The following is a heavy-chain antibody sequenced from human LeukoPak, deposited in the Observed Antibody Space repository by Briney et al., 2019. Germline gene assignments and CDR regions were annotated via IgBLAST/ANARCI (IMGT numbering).Heavy chain of an antibody. CDR3: ARETPNYYGSGSYYNEEDYYYYYMDV. J-gene: IGHJ6*03. CDR1: GFTFSNYS. CDR2: ISSGSSFI. V-gene: IGHV3-21*04. D-gene: IGHD3-10*01. Sequence: GGSLRLSCSASGFTFSNYSMNWVRQAPGKGLEWVSAISSGSSFIYYADSVKGRFTISRDNAKNSLYLQMNSLRAEDTALYHCARETPNYYGSGSYYNEEDYYYYYMDVWGKGTTVTISS.